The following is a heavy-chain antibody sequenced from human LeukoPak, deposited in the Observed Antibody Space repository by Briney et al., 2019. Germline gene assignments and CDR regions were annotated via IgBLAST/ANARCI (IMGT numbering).Heavy chain of an antibody. CDR1: GFAFSNFW. CDR3: ARGDDFSGDH. CDR2: IHPEGNEK. Sequence: GGSLRLSCATSGFAFSNFWMSWVRQAPGRGLEWVANIHPEGNEKYHVESVKGRFTISRDNARNLLFLQMNGLRVEDTAVYYCARGDDFSGDHWGQGTLVTVSS. V-gene: IGHV3-7*04. J-gene: IGHJ4*02. D-gene: IGHD1-1*01.